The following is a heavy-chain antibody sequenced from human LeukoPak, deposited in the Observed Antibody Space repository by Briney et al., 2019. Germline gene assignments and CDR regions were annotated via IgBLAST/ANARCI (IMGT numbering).Heavy chain of an antibody. D-gene: IGHD5-18*01. CDR1: GGSISSSSYY. J-gene: IGHJ6*03. V-gene: IGHV4-39*01. Sequence: SETLSLTCTVSGGSISSSSYYWGWIRQPPGKGLEWIGSIYYSGSTYYNPSLKSRVTISIDPSKNQFSLKLSSVTAADTAVYYCARHSGYSYGYAYYYYYMDVWGKGTTVTVSS. CDR2: IYYSGST. CDR3: ARHSGYSYGYAYYYYYMDV.